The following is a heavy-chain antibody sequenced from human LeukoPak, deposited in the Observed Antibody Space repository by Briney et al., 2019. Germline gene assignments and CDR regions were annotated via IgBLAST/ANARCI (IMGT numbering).Heavy chain of an antibody. CDR3: TRDYYYYYMDV. CDR2: IRSKAYGGTT. Sequence: GGSLRLSCTASGFTFGDYAMSWVRQAPGKGLEWVGFIRSKAYGGTTEYAASVKGRFTISRDDYKSIAYLQMNSLKTEDTAVYYCTRDYYYYYMDVWGKGTTVTISS. J-gene: IGHJ6*03. V-gene: IGHV3-49*04. CDR1: GFTFGDYA.